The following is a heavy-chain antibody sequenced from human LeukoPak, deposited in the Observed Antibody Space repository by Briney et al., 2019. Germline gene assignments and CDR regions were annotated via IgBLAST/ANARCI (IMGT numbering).Heavy chain of an antibody. D-gene: IGHD6-19*01. J-gene: IGHJ4*02. V-gene: IGHV4-61*01. CDR1: GGSVSSSYY. CDR2: IYYSGST. CDR3: ARIDSSGWFRGGDY. Sequence: SETLSLTCTVSGGSVSSSYYWGWIRQPPGKGLEWIGYIYYSGSTNYNPSLKSRVTISVDTSKNQFSLKLSSVTAADTAVYYCARIDSSGWFRGGDYWGQGTLVTVSS.